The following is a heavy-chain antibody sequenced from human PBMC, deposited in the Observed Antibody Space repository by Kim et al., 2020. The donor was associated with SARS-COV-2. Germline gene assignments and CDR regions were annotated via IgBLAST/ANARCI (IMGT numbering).Heavy chain of an antibody. D-gene: IGHD1-26*01. Sequence: DGTQKFYVDSVKGRFTNSRDNAKNALYLQMNSLRAEGTAVYYCVRGATIYWGQGTLVTVSS. J-gene: IGHJ4*02. CDR3: VRGATIY. CDR2: DGTQK. V-gene: IGHV3-7*01.